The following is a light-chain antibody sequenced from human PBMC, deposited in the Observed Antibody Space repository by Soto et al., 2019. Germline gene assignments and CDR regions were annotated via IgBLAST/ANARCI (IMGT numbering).Light chain of an antibody. CDR2: GAS. CDR3: QQYNNWPLT. V-gene: IGKV3-15*01. CDR1: QSVSNN. Sequence: EIEMTQSPATLSVSPGERATLSCRASQSVSNNLAWYQQQPGQAPRLLIYGASTRATGIPARFSGSESGTEFTLTISSLQSEDFVVYYCQQYNNWPLTFGGGTKVDIK. J-gene: IGKJ4*01.